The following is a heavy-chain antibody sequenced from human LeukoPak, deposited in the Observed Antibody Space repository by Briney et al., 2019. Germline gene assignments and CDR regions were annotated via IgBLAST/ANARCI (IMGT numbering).Heavy chain of an antibody. CDR2: IIPIFGTA. V-gene: IGHV1-69*06. J-gene: IGHJ4*02. Sequence: ASVKVSCKASGYTFTSYGISWVRQAPGQGLEWMGGIIPIFGTANYAQKFQGRVTITADKSTSTAYMELSSLRSEDTAVYYCARDSTRYFDWVEGHFDYWGQGTLVTVSS. CDR1: GYTFTSYG. CDR3: ARDSTRYFDWVEGHFDY. D-gene: IGHD3-9*01.